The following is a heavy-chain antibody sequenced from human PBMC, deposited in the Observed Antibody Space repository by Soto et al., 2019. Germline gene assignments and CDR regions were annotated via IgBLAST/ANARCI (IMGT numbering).Heavy chain of an antibody. CDR1: GYSFTSYW. Sequence: PGESLKISCKGSGYSFTSYWIGWVRQMPGKGLEWMGIIYPGDSDTRYSPSFQGQVTISADKSISTAYLQWSSLKASDTAMYYCARHYEYCNNGVCYGSNEKYYYYGMDVWGQGTTVTVSS. CDR3: ARHYEYCNNGVCYGSNEKYYYYGMDV. V-gene: IGHV5-51*01. CDR2: IYPGDSDT. J-gene: IGHJ6*02. D-gene: IGHD2-8*01.